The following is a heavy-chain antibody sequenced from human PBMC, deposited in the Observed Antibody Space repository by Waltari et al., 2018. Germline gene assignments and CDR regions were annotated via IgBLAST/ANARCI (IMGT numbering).Heavy chain of an antibody. Sequence: QVQLVESGGGVVQPGRSLRLSCAASGFTFSSYGMHWVRQATGKGREWVAVIWYDGSNKYYADSVKGRFTISRDNSKNTLYLQMNSLRAEDTAVYYCATLGFYGSNAGYYYYYMDVWGKGTTVTVSS. CDR1: GFTFSSYG. CDR2: IWYDGSNK. J-gene: IGHJ6*03. CDR3: ATLGFYGSNAGYYYYYMDV. V-gene: IGHV3-33*01. D-gene: IGHD3-10*01.